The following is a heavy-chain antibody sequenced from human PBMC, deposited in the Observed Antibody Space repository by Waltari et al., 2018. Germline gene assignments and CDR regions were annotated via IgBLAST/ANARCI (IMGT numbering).Heavy chain of an antibody. CDR1: GFPFGSYS. V-gene: IGHV3-48*01. J-gene: IGHJ6*02. CDR2: ISLSSSSI. Sequence: EVQLVESGGGLVQPGGSLRLPWAASGFPFGSYSMNWVRQAPGKGLEWISYISLSSSSIQYADSVKGRFTISRDNANNSLYLQMNSLRADDSAVYYCTTSGMDVWGQGTTVTVSS. CDR3: TTSGMDV.